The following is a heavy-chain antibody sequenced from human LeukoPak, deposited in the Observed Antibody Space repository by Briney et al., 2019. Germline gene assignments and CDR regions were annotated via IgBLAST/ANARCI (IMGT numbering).Heavy chain of an antibody. J-gene: IGHJ5*02. D-gene: IGHD3-10*01. CDR3: ANRYHGSGRSNWFDP. Sequence: GGSLRLSCAASGFTFSSYAMSWVRQAPGKGLEWVSAISGSGGSTYYADSVKGRFTISRDNSKNTLYLQMNSLRAEDTAVYYCANRYHGSGRSNWFDPWGQGTLVTVSS. CDR1: GFTFSSYA. CDR2: ISGSGGST. V-gene: IGHV3-23*01.